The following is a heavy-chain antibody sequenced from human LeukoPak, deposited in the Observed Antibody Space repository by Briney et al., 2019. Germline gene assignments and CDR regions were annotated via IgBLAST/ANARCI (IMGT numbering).Heavy chain of an antibody. CDR1: GFTFSNAW. CDR3: TTAVESRAVMGYMDV. D-gene: IGHD3-16*01. Sequence: KPGGSLRLSCAASGFTFSNAWMSWVRQAPGKGLEWVGRVKSKTNGGTIDYAAPVKGRFTISRDDSKNTLYLQMNSLKTEDTAVYYCTTAVESRAVMGYMDVWGKGTTVTVSS. J-gene: IGHJ6*03. CDR2: VKSKTNGGTI. V-gene: IGHV3-15*01.